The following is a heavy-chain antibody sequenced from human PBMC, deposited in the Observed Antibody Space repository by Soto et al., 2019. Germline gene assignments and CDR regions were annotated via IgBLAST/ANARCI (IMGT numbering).Heavy chain of an antibody. Sequence: QLQLQESGPGLVKPSETLSLTCTVSGGSISSSSYYWGWIRQPPGKGLEWIGSLYYGGNTYYNPSLKSRVTTSVDASENPFSLTLSSVTAADTALYYGGRPLSCAVVTPPFDIWCQGTMVIVSS. CDR1: GGSISSSSYY. CDR3: GRPLSCAVVTPPFDI. D-gene: IGHD2-21*02. CDR2: LYYGGNT. V-gene: IGHV4-39*01. J-gene: IGHJ3*02.